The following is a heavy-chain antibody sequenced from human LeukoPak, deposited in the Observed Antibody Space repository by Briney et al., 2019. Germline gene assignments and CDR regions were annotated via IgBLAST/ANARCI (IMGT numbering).Heavy chain of an antibody. CDR2: IDSSSGTI. J-gene: IGHJ3*02. CDR1: GFNFSPYS. V-gene: IGHV3-48*01. CDR3: ARVRSSYYYESSGYYHYDAFDI. Sequence: GGSLRLFCAASGFNFSPYSMNRLRQAPGKGLEWVSYIDSSSGTIYFADSVRGRFTISGDNAKNSLYLQMNSLRAEDTAVYYCARVRSSYYYESSGYYHYDAFDIWGQGTMVTVSS. D-gene: IGHD3-22*01.